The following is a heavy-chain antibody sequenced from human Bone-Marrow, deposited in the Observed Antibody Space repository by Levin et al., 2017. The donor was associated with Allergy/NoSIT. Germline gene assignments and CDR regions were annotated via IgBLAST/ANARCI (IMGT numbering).Heavy chain of an antibody. CDR1: GFTFSSYA. J-gene: IGHJ4*02. V-gene: IGHV3-23*01. Sequence: HPGGSLRLSCAASGFTFSSYAMAWVRQAPGKGLQWVSTIRPTGYRTYYADSVEGRFTISRDDSKSTFYLQMNTLRAEDTAKYYCARESGGSGWYTVDYWGRGTLVTVSS. CDR3: ARESGGSGWYTVDY. D-gene: IGHD6-13*01. CDR2: IRPTGYRT.